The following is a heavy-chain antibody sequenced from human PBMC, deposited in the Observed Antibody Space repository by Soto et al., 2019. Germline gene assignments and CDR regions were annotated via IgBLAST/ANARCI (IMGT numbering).Heavy chain of an antibody. CDR3: ARDPSRSPFRRVHCPHY. CDR2: ISTYNGNT. V-gene: IGHV1-18*01. Sequence: ASVKVSCKASGYTFTSYGISWVRQAPGQGLEWMAWISTYNGNTNYAQKLQGRVTMTTDTSTSTAYMGLRSLRSDDKAVYYDARDPSRSPFRRVHCPHYWVQGPLVTV. J-gene: IGHJ4*02. CDR1: GYTFTSYG. D-gene: IGHD2-21*01.